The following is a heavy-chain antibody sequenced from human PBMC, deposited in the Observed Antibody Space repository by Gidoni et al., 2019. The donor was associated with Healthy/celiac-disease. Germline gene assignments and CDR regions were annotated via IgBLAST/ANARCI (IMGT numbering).Heavy chain of an antibody. J-gene: IGHJ4*02. CDR1: GFTFSRYS. CDR3: ARARDITMVRGVIITPLDY. D-gene: IGHD3-10*01. CDR2: ISSSSSYI. V-gene: IGHV3-21*01. Sequence: EVQLVESGGGLVKPGGSLRLSCAASGFTFSRYSMNWVRQAPGKGLEWVSSISSSSSYIYYADSVKGRFTISRDNAKNSLYLQMNSLRAEDTAVYYCARARDITMVRGVIITPLDYWGQGTLVTVSS.